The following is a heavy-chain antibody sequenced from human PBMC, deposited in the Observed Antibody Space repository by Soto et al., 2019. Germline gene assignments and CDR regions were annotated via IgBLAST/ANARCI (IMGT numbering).Heavy chain of an antibody. J-gene: IGHJ4*02. D-gene: IGHD1-7*01. CDR1: GGSISGDYY. V-gene: IGHV4-31*03. CDR2: IFHSGST. CDR3: AAGAANWYSPFDN. Sequence: QVQLQESGPGLVKPSQTLSLTCTVSGGSISGDYYWSWIRQRPGKGPEWIAYIFHSGSTYFNPSLRSRVTISVDKSKNQFSLKLTSVTAADTAVYFCAAGAANWYSPFDNWGQGTLVTVSS.